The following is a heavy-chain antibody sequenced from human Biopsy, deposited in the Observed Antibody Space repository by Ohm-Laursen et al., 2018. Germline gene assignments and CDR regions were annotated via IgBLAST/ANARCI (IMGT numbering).Heavy chain of an antibody. CDR3: ARDPLNGHKHFDY. V-gene: IGHV1-2*02. J-gene: IGHJ4*02. Sequence: GSSVKVSCKASGGTFTNYAISWVRQAPGQGLEWLGYINCKTGATNYAQKFQGTVTMTRDTSISTAYLALGSLRSADTAIYYCARDPLNGHKHFDYWGQGSLVTVSS. D-gene: IGHD2-8*01. CDR2: INCKTGAT. CDR1: GGTFTNYA.